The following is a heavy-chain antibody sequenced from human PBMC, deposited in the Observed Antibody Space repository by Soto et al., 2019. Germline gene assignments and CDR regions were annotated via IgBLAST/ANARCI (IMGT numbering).Heavy chain of an antibody. Sequence: SETLSLTCTVSDGSISSYYWSWIRQPPGKGLEWIWYIYYSGSTNYNPSLKSRFTISVDTSKNPFSLKLSSVTAADTAVYSCARRYGSCFDIWGQGPMVTVSS. V-gene: IGHV4-59*08. CDR1: DGSISSYY. CDR3: ARRYGSCFDI. CDR2: IYYSGST. J-gene: IGHJ3*02. D-gene: IGHD3-10*01.